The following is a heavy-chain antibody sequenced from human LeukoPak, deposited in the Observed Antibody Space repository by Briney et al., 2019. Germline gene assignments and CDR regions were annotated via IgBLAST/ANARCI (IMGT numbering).Heavy chain of an antibody. D-gene: IGHD6-13*01. Sequence: AGGSLRLSCAASGFTFSSYSMNWVRQAPGKGLEWVSVIYSGGSTYYADSVKGRFTISRDNSKNTLYLQMNSLRAEDTAVYYCARGGRGSSSWYWYYFDYWGQGTLVTVSS. CDR1: GFTFSSYS. J-gene: IGHJ4*02. CDR3: ARGGRGSSSWYWYYFDY. V-gene: IGHV3-66*01. CDR2: IYSGGST.